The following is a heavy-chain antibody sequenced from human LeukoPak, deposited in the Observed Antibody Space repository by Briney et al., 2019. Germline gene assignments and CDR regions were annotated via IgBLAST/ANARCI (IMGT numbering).Heavy chain of an antibody. V-gene: IGHV4-59*08. CDR1: GGSISSYY. CDR3: ARLAVSGHEYFQH. Sequence: SESPSLTCTVSGGSISSYYWSWIRQPPGKGLEWIGYIYYTGGTTYNPSLKSRVTISVDTSRTQFSLKLSSVTAADTAVYYCARLAVSGHEYFQHWGQGTLVTVSS. D-gene: IGHD7-27*01. J-gene: IGHJ1*01. CDR2: IYYTGGT.